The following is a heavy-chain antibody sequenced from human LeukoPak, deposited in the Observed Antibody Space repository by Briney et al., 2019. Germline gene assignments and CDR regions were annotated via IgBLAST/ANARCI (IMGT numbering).Heavy chain of an antibody. D-gene: IGHD5-18*01. CDR1: GFTFSSYA. CDR2: ISGSGGST. Sequence: GGSLRLSCAASGFTFSSYAMSWVRQAPGKGLEWVPAISGSGGSTYYADSVKGRFTISRDNSKNTLYLQMNSLRAEDTAVYYCAKDTEYAWIQLWDYFDYWGQGTLVTVSS. CDR3: AKDTEYAWIQLWDYFDY. J-gene: IGHJ4*02. V-gene: IGHV3-23*01.